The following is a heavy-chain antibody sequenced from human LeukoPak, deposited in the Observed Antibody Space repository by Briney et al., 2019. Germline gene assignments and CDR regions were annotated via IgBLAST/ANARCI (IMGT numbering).Heavy chain of an antibody. Sequence: ASVKVSCKASGYAFIDYYVHWVRQAPGQGLEWMGRINPNTGGTKYAQKFQGRVTVTADTSITTTYLELSSLSSDDTAVYYCARDPKNFYDSKFDYFHMDVWGKGATVTISS. V-gene: IGHV1-2*02. CDR3: ARDPKNFYDSKFDYFHMDV. CDR1: GYAFIDYY. D-gene: IGHD3-22*01. J-gene: IGHJ6*03. CDR2: INPNTGGT.